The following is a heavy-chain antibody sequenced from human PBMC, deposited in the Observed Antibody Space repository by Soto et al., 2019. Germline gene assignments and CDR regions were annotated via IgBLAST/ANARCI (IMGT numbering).Heavy chain of an antibody. V-gene: IGHV4-4*02. D-gene: IGHD1-7*01. CDR2: ICRTGST. CDR1: GGSFTSNNW. Sequence: SETLSLTCAVSGGSFTSNNWWTWVRQPPGQGLEWIGEICRTGSTNYNPSLKSRVTISLDKSENQFSLKVTSLTAADTAVYYCASRDPGTSVDYWGQGTLVTVSS. CDR3: ASRDPGTSVDY. J-gene: IGHJ4*02.